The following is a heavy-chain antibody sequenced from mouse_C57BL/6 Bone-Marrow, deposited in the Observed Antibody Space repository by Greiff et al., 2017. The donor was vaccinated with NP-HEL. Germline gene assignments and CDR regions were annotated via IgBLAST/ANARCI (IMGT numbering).Heavy chain of an antibody. J-gene: IGHJ2*01. V-gene: IGHV1-22*01. CDR1: GYTFTDYN. CDR3: ARGSLYYYGSSYFDY. D-gene: IGHD1-1*01. CDR2: INPNNGGT. Sequence: VQLQQSGPELVKPGASVKMSCKASGYTFTDYNMHWVKQSHGKSLEWIGYINPNNGGTSSNQKFKGKATLTVNKSSSTAYMELRSLTAEDSAVYYCARGSLYYYGSSYFDYGGQGATLTVA.